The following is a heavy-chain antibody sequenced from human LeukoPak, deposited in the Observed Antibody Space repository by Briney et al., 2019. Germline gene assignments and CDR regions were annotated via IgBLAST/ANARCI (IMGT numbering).Heavy chain of an antibody. J-gene: IGHJ4*02. V-gene: IGHV3-33*06. CDR3: AKDSGGGYCYLDY. Sequence: GGSLRLSCAASGFTFDDYGMSWVRQAPGKGLEWVAVIWYDGSDKYYADSVKGRFTISRDNSKNTLWLQMNSLRAEDTAVYYCAKDSGGGYCYLDYWGQGTLVTVSS. D-gene: IGHD2-21*02. CDR2: IWYDGSDK. CDR1: GFTFDDYG.